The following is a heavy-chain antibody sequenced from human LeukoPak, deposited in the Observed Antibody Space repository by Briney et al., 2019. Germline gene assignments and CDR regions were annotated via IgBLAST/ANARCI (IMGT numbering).Heavy chain of an antibody. CDR1: GFTFSSYA. Sequence: GGSLRLSCAVSGFTFSSYAMSWVRQAPGKGLEWVSVLSGSGVNTYYADSVKGRFTLSRDNSKNTLYLQMNSLRAEDTAVYYCAKGPSPVLGGGSYFDYWGQGTLVTVSS. CDR2: LSGSGVNT. CDR3: AKGPSPVLGGGSYFDY. V-gene: IGHV3-23*01. J-gene: IGHJ4*02. D-gene: IGHD3-16*01.